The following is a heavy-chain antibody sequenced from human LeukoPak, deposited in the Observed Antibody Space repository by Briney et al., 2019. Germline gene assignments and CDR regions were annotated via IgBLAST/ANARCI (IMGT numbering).Heavy chain of an antibody. Sequence: SETLSLTCTVSGVSISSYYWSWIRQPPGKGLEWMGYIYYSGSTNYNPSLKSRVTISVDPSKNQFSLKLSSVTAADTAAYYCARHGGAVPAARRWFDPWGQGTLVTVSS. J-gene: IGHJ5*02. CDR3: ARHGGAVPAARRWFDP. CDR2: IYYSGST. CDR1: GVSISSYY. V-gene: IGHV4-59*08. D-gene: IGHD2-2*01.